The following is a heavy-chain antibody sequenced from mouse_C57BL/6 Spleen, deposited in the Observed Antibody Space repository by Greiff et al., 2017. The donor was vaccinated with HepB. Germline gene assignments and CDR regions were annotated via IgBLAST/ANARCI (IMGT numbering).Heavy chain of an antibody. CDR1: GYTFTSYW. CDR3: ARLTGALYAMDY. D-gene: IGHD4-1*01. V-gene: IGHV1-64*01. Sequence: QVQLQQSGAELVKPGASVKLSCKASGYTFTSYWMHWVKQRPGQGLEWIGMIHPNSGSTNYNEKFKSKATLTVDKSSSTAYMQLSSLTSEDSAVYYCARLTGALYAMDYWGQGTSVTVSS. J-gene: IGHJ4*01. CDR2: IHPNSGST.